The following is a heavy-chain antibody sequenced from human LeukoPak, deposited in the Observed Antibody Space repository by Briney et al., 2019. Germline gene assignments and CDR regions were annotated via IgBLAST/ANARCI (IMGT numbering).Heavy chain of an antibody. CDR3: ASSHGPSWYSDH. CDR2: IYYSGTT. V-gene: IGHV4-39*07. Sequence: SERLSLTCSVSGGSTSSNGYCWGWIRQAPGKGLEWIGSIYYSGTTFVTPTLKSRVTISMDKSRNQFSMKLSSVTAADTAVYYCASSHGPSWYSDHWGRGTLVTVSS. CDR1: GGSTSSNGYC. J-gene: IGHJ2*01.